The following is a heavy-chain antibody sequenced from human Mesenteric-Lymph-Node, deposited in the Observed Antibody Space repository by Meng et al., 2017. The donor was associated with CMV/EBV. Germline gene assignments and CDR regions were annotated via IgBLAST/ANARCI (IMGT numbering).Heavy chain of an antibody. D-gene: IGHD3-9*01. CDR2: ISSSSSYI. V-gene: IGHV3-21*05. CDR1: GFTFDNYF. J-gene: IGHJ4*02. CDR3: ARVRLRYFDWLLDNYFDY. Sequence: GESLKISCAASGFTFDNYFMTWIRQAPGMRPELVAYISSSSSYIYYADSVKGRFTISRDNAKNSLYLQMNSLRAEDTAVYYCARVRLRYFDWLLDNYFDYWGQGTLVTVSS.